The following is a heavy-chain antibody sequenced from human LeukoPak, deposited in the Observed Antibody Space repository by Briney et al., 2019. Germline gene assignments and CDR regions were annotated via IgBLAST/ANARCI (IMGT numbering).Heavy chain of an antibody. Sequence: GGSLRLPCAASGFTFSSYAMSWVRQAPGKGLEWVSVIYSGGSTYYADSVKGRFTISRDNSKNTLYLQMNSLRAEDTAVYYCARAWSLGYCSGGSCYSDDYWGQGTLVTVSS. D-gene: IGHD2-15*01. CDR1: GFTFSSYA. CDR3: ARAWSLGYCSGGSCYSDDY. J-gene: IGHJ4*02. CDR2: IYSGGST. V-gene: IGHV3-53*01.